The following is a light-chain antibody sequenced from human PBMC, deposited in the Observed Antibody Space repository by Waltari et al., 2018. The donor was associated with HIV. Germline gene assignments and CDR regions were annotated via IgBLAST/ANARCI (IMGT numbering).Light chain of an antibody. CDR2: GAS. CDR3: QQYNDWPRT. V-gene: IGKV3-15*01. Sequence: EIVMTQSPATLSVSPGERATLSCRASQGVSSNLAWYQHKPGQAPRLLIYGASTRATGIPARFSGSGSGTEFTLTSSGLQSEDFAVYYCQQYNDWPRTFGQGTKLEIK. CDR1: QGVSSN. J-gene: IGKJ2*01.